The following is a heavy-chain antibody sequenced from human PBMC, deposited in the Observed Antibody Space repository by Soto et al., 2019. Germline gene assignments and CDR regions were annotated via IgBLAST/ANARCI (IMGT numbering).Heavy chain of an antibody. V-gene: IGHV3-7*01. CDR3: AREVIVLMVYAPKGWFDP. CDR2: IKQDGSEK. J-gene: IGHJ5*02. D-gene: IGHD2-8*01. CDR1: GFTFSSYW. Sequence: PGGSLRLSCAASGFTFSSYWMSWVRQAPGKGLEWVANIKQDGSEKYYVDSVKGRFTISRDNAKNSLYLQMNSLRAEDTAVYYCAREVIVLMVYAPKGWFDPWGQGTLVTV.